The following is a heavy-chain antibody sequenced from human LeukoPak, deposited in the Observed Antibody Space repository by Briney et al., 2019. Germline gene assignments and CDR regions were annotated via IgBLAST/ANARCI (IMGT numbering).Heavy chain of an antibody. CDR3: ASYPDPITIFGVVIIGDY. J-gene: IGHJ4*02. CDR1: GFTFSSYS. CDR2: ISSSSSYI. Sequence: PGGSQRLSCAASGFTFSSYSMNWVRQAPGKGLEWVSSISSSSSYIYYADSVKGRFTISRDNAKNSLYLQMNSLRAEDTAVYYCASYPDPITIFGVVIIGDYWGQGTLVTVSS. D-gene: IGHD3-3*01. V-gene: IGHV3-21*01.